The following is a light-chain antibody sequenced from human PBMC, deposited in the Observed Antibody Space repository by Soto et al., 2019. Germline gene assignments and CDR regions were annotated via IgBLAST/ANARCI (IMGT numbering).Light chain of an antibody. J-gene: IGLJ3*02. V-gene: IGLV1-51*01. CDR1: NSNIGTNY. CDR3: GAWETSPSVQCV. CDR2: DDN. Sequence: QSLLTQPPSLSAAPGQTVTISCSGSNSNIGTNYVSWYQQLPGSAPKLLIYDDNQRPSGIPDRFSASKSGASATLGITGLQIGDEAVYYCGAWETSPSVQCVFGGGTKLTVL.